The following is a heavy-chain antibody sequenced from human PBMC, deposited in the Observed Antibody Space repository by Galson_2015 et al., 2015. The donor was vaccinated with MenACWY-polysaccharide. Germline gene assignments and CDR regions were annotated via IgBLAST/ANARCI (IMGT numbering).Heavy chain of an antibody. CDR2: IDNDGSST. CDR1: GFSFNSYW. CDR3: VRDNGGIDC. J-gene: IGHJ4*02. Sequence: SLRLSCAASGFSFNSYWMHWVRQAPGKGLVWVSHIDNDGSSTNYADSVKGRFTISRDNAKNTLYLQMDSLRAEDTAVYYCVRDNGGIDCWGPGTLVTVSS. V-gene: IGHV3-74*01. D-gene: IGHD3-16*01.